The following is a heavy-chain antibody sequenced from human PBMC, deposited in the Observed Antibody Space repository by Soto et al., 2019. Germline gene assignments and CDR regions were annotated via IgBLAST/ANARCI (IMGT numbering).Heavy chain of an antibody. CDR2: ISFDEAKDK. V-gene: IGHV3-30*18. D-gene: IGHD3-22*01. CDR1: GFTFSDYG. CDR3: AKGTYGGSAPYDYGMDV. J-gene: IGHJ6*01. Sequence: QVQLVESGGGVVQPGGSLTLSCAASGFTFSDYGMHWVRQAPAKWLEWLTFISFDEAKDKYYSAPVRGRFSISRDNSKNTLSLQMNSLRSEDTAVYYCAKGTYGGSAPYDYGMDVW.